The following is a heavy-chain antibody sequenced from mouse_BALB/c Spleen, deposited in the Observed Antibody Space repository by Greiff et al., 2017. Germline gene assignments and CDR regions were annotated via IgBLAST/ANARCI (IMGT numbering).Heavy chain of an antibody. J-gene: IGHJ4*01. CDR3: AREGYYGSSYYAMDY. V-gene: IGHV1-18*01. CDR2: INPNNGGT. D-gene: IGHD1-1*01. Sequence: EVQLVESGPELVKPGASVKISCKTSGYTFTEYTMHWVKQSHGKSLEWIGGINPNNGGTSYNQKFKGKATLTVDKSSSTAYMELRSLTSEDSAVYYCAREGYYGSSYYAMDYWGQGTSVTVSS. CDR1: GYTFTEYT.